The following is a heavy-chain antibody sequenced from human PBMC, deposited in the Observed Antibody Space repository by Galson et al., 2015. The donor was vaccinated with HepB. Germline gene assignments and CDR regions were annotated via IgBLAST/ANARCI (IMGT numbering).Heavy chain of an antibody. Sequence: SVKVSCKASGYTFTSYYIHWLRQAPGQGLEWMGVINPSSGSTTYAQRFQGRVTMTRDTSTSTVYMELSSLRSEDTAVYHCARSPGDYWYFDLWGRGTLVTVSS. CDR3: ARSPGDYWYFDL. CDR2: INPSSGST. CDR1: GYTFTSYY. J-gene: IGHJ2*01. V-gene: IGHV1-46*03.